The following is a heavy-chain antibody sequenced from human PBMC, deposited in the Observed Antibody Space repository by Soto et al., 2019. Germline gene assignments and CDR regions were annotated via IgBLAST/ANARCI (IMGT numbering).Heavy chain of an antibody. J-gene: IGHJ4*02. D-gene: IGHD2-21*02. V-gene: IGHV3-30-3*01. CDR1: GFTFSSYA. CDR2: ISYDGSNK. CDR3: ARGLVVTFLGAEGYYFDY. Sequence: GGSLRLSCAASGFTFSSYAMHWVRQAPGKGLEWVAVISYDGSNKYYADSVKGRFTISRDNSKNTLYLQMNSLRAEDTAVYYCARGLVVTFLGAEGYYFDYWGQGTLVTVSS.